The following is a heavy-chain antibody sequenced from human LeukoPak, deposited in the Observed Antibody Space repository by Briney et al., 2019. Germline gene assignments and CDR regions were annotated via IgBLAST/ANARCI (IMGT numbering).Heavy chain of an antibody. D-gene: IGHD6-13*01. V-gene: IGHV4-59*08. CDR2: IYYSGST. CDR3: ARRDSSSWGGVYYGMDV. J-gene: IGHJ6*02. Sequence: PSETLSLTCTVSGGSISSYYWSWIRQPPGKGLEWIGYIYYSGSTNYNPSLKSRVTISVDTSKNQFSLKLSSVTAADTAVYYCARRDSSSWGGVYYGMDVWGQGTTVTVSS. CDR1: GGSISSYY.